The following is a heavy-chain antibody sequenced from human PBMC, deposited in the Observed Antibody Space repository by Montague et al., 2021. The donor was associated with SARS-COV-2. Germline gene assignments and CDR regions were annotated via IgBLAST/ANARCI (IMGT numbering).Heavy chain of an antibody. D-gene: IGHD3-3*01. Sequence: SETLSLTCTVSGGSISSSDYYWGWIRQPPGKGLEWIGSLFYSVNTXYNPSLKSRVTISVDTSKNQFSLKLSSVTAADTAVYYCARTNYDFWRGHQRGGAFDTWGQGTMVTVSS. CDR1: GGSISSSDYY. J-gene: IGHJ3*02. CDR2: LFYSVNT. V-gene: IGHV4-39*01. CDR3: ARTNYDFWRGHQRGGAFDT.